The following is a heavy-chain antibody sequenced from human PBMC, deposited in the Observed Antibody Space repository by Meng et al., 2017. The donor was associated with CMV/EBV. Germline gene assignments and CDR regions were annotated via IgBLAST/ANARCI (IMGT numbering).Heavy chain of an antibody. Sequence: GESLKISCAASGFTVSSNYMSWVRQAPGKGLEWVSVIYSGGSTYYADSVKGRFTISRDNSKNTLYLQMNSLRAEDTAVYYCASLTRSSSSKGFGYWDQGTLVTVSS. CDR1: GFTVSSNY. V-gene: IGHV3-53*01. D-gene: IGHD6-13*01. CDR3: ASLTRSSSSKGFGY. CDR2: IYSGGST. J-gene: IGHJ4*02.